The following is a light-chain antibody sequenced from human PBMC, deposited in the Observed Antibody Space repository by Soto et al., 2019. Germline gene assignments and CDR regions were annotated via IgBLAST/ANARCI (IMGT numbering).Light chain of an antibody. CDR3: QRSYTTPRT. CDR2: DAS. J-gene: IGKJ3*01. Sequence: DIQMTQSPSSLSASVGDRVTITCRASQSVSTYLNWYQEKPGKAPKFLIYDASNLQSGVPSRFSGSGSGTDFTLTISSLQPEDFATYYCQRSYTTPRTFGPGTKVDIK. CDR1: QSVSTY. V-gene: IGKV1-39*01.